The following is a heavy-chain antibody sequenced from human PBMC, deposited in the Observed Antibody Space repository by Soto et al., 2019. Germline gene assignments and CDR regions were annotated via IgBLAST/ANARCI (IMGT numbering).Heavy chain of an antibody. CDR2: TSARGDDR. J-gene: IGHJ4*02. V-gene: IGHV3-23*01. CDR3: AKECWRYLDFCY. Sequence: GGSLRLSCAASGFTFSNFAMSWVRQAPGKGLEWVSSTSARGDDRYYVDSVKGRFTISRDNSKNTLSLQMDSLRAEDTAVYYCAKECWRYLDFCYWGQGALVTVSS. CDR1: GFTFSNFA. D-gene: IGHD3-3*01.